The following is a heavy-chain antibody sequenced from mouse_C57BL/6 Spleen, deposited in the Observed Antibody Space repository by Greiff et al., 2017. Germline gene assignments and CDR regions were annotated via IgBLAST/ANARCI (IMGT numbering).Heavy chain of an antibody. V-gene: IGHV1-53*01. CDR1: GYTFTSYW. Sequence: QVQLQQPGTDLVKPGASVKLSCKASGYTFTSYWMHWVKQRPGQGLEWIGNINPSNGGSNYNEKFKSKATLTVDKTSSTDYMQLSSRTSEDSAVYYCATARYYAMDYWGQGTSVTVSS. CDR3: ATARYYAMDY. J-gene: IGHJ4*01. CDR2: INPSNGGS.